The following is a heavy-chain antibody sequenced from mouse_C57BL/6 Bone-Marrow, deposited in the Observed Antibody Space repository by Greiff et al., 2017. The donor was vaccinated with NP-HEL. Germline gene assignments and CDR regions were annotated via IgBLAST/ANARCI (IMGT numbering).Heavy chain of an antibody. CDR3: ARDYGSYYFDY. V-gene: IGHV5-4*01. D-gene: IGHD1-1*01. J-gene: IGHJ2*01. CDR1: GFTFSSYA. CDR2: ISDGGSYT. Sequence: EVQLQQSGGGLVKPGGSLKLSCAASGFTFSSYAMSWVRQTPEKRLEWVATISDGGSYTYYPDNVKGRFTISRDNAKNNLYLQMSHLKSEDTAMYYCARDYGSYYFDYWGQGTTLTVSS.